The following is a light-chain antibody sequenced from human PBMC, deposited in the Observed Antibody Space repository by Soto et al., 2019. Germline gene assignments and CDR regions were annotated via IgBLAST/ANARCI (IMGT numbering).Light chain of an antibody. Sequence: DIQMTQSPSSLSASVGDRVTITCRASQSISSYLNWYQQKPGKAPTLLIYAASSLQSGVPSRFSGSGSGTDFSLTISSVQPEDFATYYCQQSDITPRTFGGGTKVDIK. CDR2: AAS. CDR3: QQSDITPRT. CDR1: QSISSY. V-gene: IGKV1-39*01. J-gene: IGKJ4*01.